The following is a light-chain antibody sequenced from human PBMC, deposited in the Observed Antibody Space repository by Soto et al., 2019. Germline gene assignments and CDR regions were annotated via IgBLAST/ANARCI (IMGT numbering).Light chain of an antibody. CDR1: SSDVGAYNF. CDR2: EVT. V-gene: IGLV2-14*01. J-gene: IGLJ1*01. CDR3: SSYTSSNTPYV. Sequence: SALTQPAYVSGSPGQSITSSCSGASSDVGAYNFVSWYQHHPGKAPKLILYEVTTRPSGVSSRFSGSKSGNTASLTISGLQADDEANYYSSSYTSSNTPYVFGTGTKLTV.